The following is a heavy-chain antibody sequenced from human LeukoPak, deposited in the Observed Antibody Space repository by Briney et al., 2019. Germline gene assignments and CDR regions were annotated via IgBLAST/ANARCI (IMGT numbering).Heavy chain of an antibody. Sequence: GGSLRLSCAASGFTFSSYAMSWVRQAPGKGLEWVSAISGSGGSTYYADSVKGRFTISRDNSRNTLYLQMNSLRAEDTAVYYCANADIHWRLESLGLYYFDYWGQGTLVTVSS. CDR2: ISGSGGST. J-gene: IGHJ4*02. V-gene: IGHV3-23*01. D-gene: IGHD2-21*02. CDR1: GFTFSSYA. CDR3: ANADIHWRLESLGLYYFDY.